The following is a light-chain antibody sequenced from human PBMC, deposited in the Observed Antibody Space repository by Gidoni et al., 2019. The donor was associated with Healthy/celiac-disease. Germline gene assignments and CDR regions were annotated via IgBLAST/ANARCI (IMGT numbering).Light chain of an antibody. J-gene: IGKJ1*01. Sequence: DIQMTQSPSSLSASVGDRVTITCRASQSISSYLNWYQQKPGKAPKLLIYAASSLQSGVPSRFSGSGSGTDFTLTISILQPEDFATYYCQQSYSTPWTFGQGIQGGNQT. CDR3: QQSYSTPWT. V-gene: IGKV1-39*01. CDR1: QSISSY. CDR2: AAS.